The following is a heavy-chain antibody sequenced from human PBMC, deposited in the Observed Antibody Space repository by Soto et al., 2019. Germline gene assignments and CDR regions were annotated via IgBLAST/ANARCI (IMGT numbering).Heavy chain of an antibody. J-gene: IGHJ4*02. CDR2: INAGNGNT. V-gene: IGHV1-3*01. D-gene: IGHD4-17*01. Sequence: QVQLVQSGAEVKKPGASVKVSCKASGYAFTSYAIHWVRHAPGQRLEWMGWINAGNGNTKYSQKFQGRVTITRDTSSSTTYMELSSLRSEDTAVYYCARGTTVFFDYWGQETLVTVSS. CDR1: GYAFTSYA. CDR3: ARGTTVFFDY.